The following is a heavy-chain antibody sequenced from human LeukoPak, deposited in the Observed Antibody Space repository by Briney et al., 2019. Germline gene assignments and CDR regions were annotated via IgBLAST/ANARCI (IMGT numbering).Heavy chain of an antibody. CDR3: ARLPVGATSWTDY. CDR2: INPSGGGT. D-gene: IGHD1-26*01. V-gene: IGHV1-46*01. Sequence: GASVKVSCKASGYTFTSYYMHWVRQAPGQGLEWMGIINPSGGGTSYAQKFQGRVTMTRDMSTSTVYMELSSLRSEDTAVYYCARLPVGATSWTDYWGQGTLATVSS. CDR1: GYTFTSYY. J-gene: IGHJ4*02.